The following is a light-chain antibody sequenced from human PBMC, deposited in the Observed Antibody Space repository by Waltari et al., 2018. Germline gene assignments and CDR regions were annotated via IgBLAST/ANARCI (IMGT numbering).Light chain of an antibody. CDR1: QSVSSSY. V-gene: IGKV3-20*01. CDR2: GAS. CDR3: QQYGRSLWT. J-gene: IGKJ1*01. Sequence: EIVLTQSPGTLSLSPGERATLSCRASQSVSSSYLAWYQQKPGQAPRLLSYGASSRATGIPDRFSGSGSGTDFTLSISRLEPEDVAVYYCQQYGRSLWTFGQGTKVEIK.